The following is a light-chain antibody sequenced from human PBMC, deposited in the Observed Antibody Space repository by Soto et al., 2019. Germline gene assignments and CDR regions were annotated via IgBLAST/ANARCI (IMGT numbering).Light chain of an antibody. J-gene: IGKJ1*01. V-gene: IGKV3-15*01. CDR3: QQFNKWPRT. CDR1: QSVSTN. CDR2: GAH. Sequence: VMTQSPATLSVSPGERATLSCRASQSVSTNLAWYQQRPGQAPRLIISGAHTRATGIPARFSGSGSGTEFTLTISSLQSEDFAIYYCQQFNKWPRTFGQGTRVEIK.